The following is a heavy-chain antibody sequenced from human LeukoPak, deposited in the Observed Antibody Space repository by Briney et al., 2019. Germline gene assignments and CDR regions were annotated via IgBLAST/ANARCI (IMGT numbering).Heavy chain of an antibody. V-gene: IGHV1-46*01. CDR3: ASASNGYWGAFDI. J-gene: IGHJ3*02. CDR2: INPSGGST. CDR1: GYTFTSYY. D-gene: IGHD3-22*01. Sequence: GASVKVSCKASGYTFTSYYMHWVRQAPGQGLEWMGIINPSGGSTSYAQKFQGRVTMTRDTSTSTVYMELSSLRSEDTAVYYCASASNGYWGAFDIWGQGTMVTVSS.